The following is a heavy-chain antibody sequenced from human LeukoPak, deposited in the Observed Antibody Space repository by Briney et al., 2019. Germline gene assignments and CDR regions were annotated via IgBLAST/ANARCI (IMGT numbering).Heavy chain of an antibody. J-gene: IGHJ3*02. CDR2: IYYSGST. Sequence: SETLSLTCTVSGGSISSYYWSWIRQPPGKGLEWIGYIYYSGSTSYNPSLKSRVTISVDTSKNQFSLKLSSVTAADTAVYYCARHNPTYTERNAFDIWGQGTMVTVSS. V-gene: IGHV4-59*08. CDR3: ARHNPTYTERNAFDI. D-gene: IGHD1-1*01. CDR1: GGSISSYY.